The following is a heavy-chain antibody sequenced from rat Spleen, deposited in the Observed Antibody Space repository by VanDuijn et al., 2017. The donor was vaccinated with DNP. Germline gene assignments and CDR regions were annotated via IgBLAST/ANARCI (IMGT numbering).Heavy chain of an antibody. J-gene: IGHJ2*01. CDR3: ARRVPYYFDY. D-gene: IGHD3-8*01. CDR2: ISTGSGNT. Sequence: EVQLVESGGGLAQPGRSMKPSCAASGFTFSNYYMAWVRQAPTKGLEWVASISTGSGNTYYRDSVKGRFPISRDNAKSTLYLQMDSLTSEETATYYCARRVPYYFDYWGQGVMVTVSS. V-gene: IGHV5S11*01. CDR1: GFTFSNYY.